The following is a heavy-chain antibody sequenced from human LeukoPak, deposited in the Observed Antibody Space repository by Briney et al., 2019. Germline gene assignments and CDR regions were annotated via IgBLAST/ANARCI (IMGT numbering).Heavy chain of an antibody. V-gene: IGHV1-46*01. CDR3: ARGLGDYGDYGFIGGSDWFDP. Sequence: GASVKVSCKASGYTFTSYYMHWVRQAPGQGLEWMGIINPSGGSTSYAQKFQGRVTMTRDTSTSTVYMELSSLRSEDTAVYYCARGLGDYGDYGFIGGSDWFDPWGQGTLVTVSS. CDR1: GYTFTSYY. CDR2: INPSGGST. D-gene: IGHD4-17*01. J-gene: IGHJ5*02.